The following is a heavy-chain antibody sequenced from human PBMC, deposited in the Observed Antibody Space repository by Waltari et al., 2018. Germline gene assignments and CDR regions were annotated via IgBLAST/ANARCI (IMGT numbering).Heavy chain of an antibody. CDR2: ISGSGGST. V-gene: IGHV3-23*04. J-gene: IGHJ5*02. CDR1: GFTFSSYA. CDR3: AKDPNSNWFDP. Sequence: EVQLVESGGGLVQPGGSLRLSCADSGFTFSSYAMSWVRQAPGMGLEWVSAISGSGGSTYYADSVNGRCTISRDKSKNTLYLQMNSLRAEDTAVYYCAKDPNSNWFDPWGQGTLVTVSA. D-gene: IGHD7-27*01.